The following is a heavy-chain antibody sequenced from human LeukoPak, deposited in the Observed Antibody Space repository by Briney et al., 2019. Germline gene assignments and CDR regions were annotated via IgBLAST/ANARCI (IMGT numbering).Heavy chain of an antibody. Sequence: GGSLRLSCAASGFTFSSHGMHWVRQAPGKGLERVAVISYDGSNKYYADSVKGRFTISRDNSKNTLYLQMNSLRAEDTAVYYCAKDPSGLWSGPPYYYYYGMDVWGQGTTVTVSS. J-gene: IGHJ6*02. V-gene: IGHV3-30*18. CDR1: GFTFSSHG. CDR2: ISYDGSNK. CDR3: AKDPSGLWSGPPYYYYYGMDV. D-gene: IGHD3-10*01.